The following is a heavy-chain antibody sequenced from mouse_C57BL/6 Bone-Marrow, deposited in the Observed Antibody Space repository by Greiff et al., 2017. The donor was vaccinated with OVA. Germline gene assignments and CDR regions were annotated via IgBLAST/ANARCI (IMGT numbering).Heavy chain of an antibody. J-gene: IGHJ3*01. V-gene: IGHV1-80*01. CDR3: ARSPLYDYDVRFAY. D-gene: IGHD2-4*01. Sequence: QVQLQQSGAELVKPGASVKISCKASGYAFSSYWMNWVKQRPGKGLEWIGQIYPGDGDTNYNGKFKGKATLTADKSSSTAYMQLSRLTSEDSAVYFCARSPLYDYDVRFAYWGQGTLVTVSA. CDR1: GYAFSSYW. CDR2: IYPGDGDT.